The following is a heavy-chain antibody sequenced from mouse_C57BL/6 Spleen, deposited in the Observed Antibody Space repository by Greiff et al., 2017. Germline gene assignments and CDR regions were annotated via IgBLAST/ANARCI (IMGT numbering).Heavy chain of an antibody. J-gene: IGHJ3*01. CDR3: AKNRDLAWLAD. V-gene: IGHV2-5*01. CDR2: IWRGGST. CDR1: GFSLTSYG. Sequence: VKVVESGPGLVQPSQSLSITCTVSGFSLTSYGVNWVRQSPGKGLEWLGVIWRGGSTDYNAAFMSRLSITKDNSKSQVFFKMNSLQADDTAIYYCAKNRDLAWLADWGQGTLVTVSA.